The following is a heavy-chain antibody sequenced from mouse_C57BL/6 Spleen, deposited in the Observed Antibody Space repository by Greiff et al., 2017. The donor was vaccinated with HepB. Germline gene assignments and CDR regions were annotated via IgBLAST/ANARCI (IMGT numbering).Heavy chain of an antibody. V-gene: IGHV5-6*01. CDR1: GFTYSSYG. CDR3: ARGGYYFDY. J-gene: IGHJ2*01. CDR2: ISSGGSYT. Sequence: EVKVVESGGDLVKPGGSLKLSCAASGFTYSSYGMSWVRQTPDKRLEWVATISSGGSYTYYPDSVKGRFTISRDNAKNTLYLQMSSLKSEDTAMYYCARGGYYFDYWGQGTTLTVSS.